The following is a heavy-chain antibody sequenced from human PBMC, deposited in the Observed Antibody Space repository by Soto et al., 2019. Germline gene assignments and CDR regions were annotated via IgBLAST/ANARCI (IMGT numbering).Heavy chain of an antibody. Sequence: QVQLQESGPGLVRPSETLSLTCTVSGGSISNFYWSWIRQPPGKGLEWIGYVYYTGSTSYNPSLKRQVTFSADSSRGQFSLRLNSVTAADTAVHYCARTVLGPDLLADSFVDYYYYMDVWGQGTTVTVSS. V-gene: IGHV4-59*08. CDR1: GGSISNFY. D-gene: IGHD3-9*01. CDR3: ARTVLGPDLLADSFVDYYYYMDV. J-gene: IGHJ6*03. CDR2: VYYTGST.